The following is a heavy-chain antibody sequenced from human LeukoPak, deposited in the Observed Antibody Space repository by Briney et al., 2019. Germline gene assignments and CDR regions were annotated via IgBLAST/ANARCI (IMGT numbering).Heavy chain of an antibody. CDR1: GFTFSSYG. J-gene: IGHJ4*02. D-gene: IGHD3-10*01. Sequence: PGGSPRLSCAASGFTFSSYGMHWVRQAPGKGLEWVAFILNDGTNKYHADSVKGRFTVSRDNSKNTLYLQMNSLRTEDSAVYYCANEWLHISGTYKANNWGQGTLVTVSS. CDR2: ILNDGTNK. CDR3: ANEWLHISGTYKANN. V-gene: IGHV3-30*02.